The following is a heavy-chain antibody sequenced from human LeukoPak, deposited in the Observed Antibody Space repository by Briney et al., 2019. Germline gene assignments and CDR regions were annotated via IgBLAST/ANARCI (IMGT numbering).Heavy chain of an antibody. V-gene: IGHV1-18*01. D-gene: IGHD3-22*01. CDR2: ISAYNGNT. CDR1: GYTFTSYG. J-gene: IGHJ4*02. CDR3: ARVRDYYDSSGYFGPDY. Sequence: ASVKVSCKASGYTFTSYGISWVRQAPGQGLEWMGWISAYNGNTNYAQKLQGRVTTTTDTSTSTAYMELRSLRSDDTAVYYCARVRDYYDSSGYFGPDYWGQGTLVTVSS.